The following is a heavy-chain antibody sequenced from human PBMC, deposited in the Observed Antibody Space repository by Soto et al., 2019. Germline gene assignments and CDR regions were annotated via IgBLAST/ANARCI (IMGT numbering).Heavy chain of an antibody. Sequence: PGESLKISCQGFGYSLTNTFSSYWIGWARQMPGKGLEWMGIIYPGASDTRYNPSFQGQITISADKSTSTAYLQWSSLKASDTAMYYCMARFDDVVGVLELFHHWGQGTLVTVSS. D-gene: IGHD2-15*01. CDR3: MARFDDVVGVLELFHH. CDR1: GYSLTNTFSSYW. V-gene: IGHV5-51*01. J-gene: IGHJ1*01. CDR2: IYPGASDT.